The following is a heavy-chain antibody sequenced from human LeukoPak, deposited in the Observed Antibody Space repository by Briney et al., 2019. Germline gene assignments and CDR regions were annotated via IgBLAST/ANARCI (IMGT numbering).Heavy chain of an antibody. CDR3: ARRGGYGDYPRGIYYYYMDV. CDR1: GFMFSSYW. V-gene: IGHV3-7*01. J-gene: IGHJ6*03. D-gene: IGHD4-17*01. CDR2: IKQDGSEK. Sequence: GGSLRLSCAASGFMFSSYWMSWVRQAPGKGLEWVANIKQDGSEKYYVDSVKGRFTVSRDNARNSLYLQMNSLRAEDTAVYYCARRGGYGDYPRGIYYYYMDVWGKGTTVTVSS.